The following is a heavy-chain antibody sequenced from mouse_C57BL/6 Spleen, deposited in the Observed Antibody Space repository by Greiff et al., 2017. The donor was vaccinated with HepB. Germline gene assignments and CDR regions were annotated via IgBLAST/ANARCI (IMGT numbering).Heavy chain of an antibody. V-gene: IGHV1-53*01. CDR1: GYTFTSYW. Sequence: VQLQQSGTELVKPGASVKLSCKASGYTFTSYWMHWVKQRPGQGLEWIGNINPSNGGTNYNEKFKSKATLTVDKSSSTAYMQLSSLTSEDSAVYYCARDSNYENYAMDYWGQGTSVTVSS. D-gene: IGHD2-5*01. J-gene: IGHJ4*01. CDR2: INPSNGGT. CDR3: ARDSNYENYAMDY.